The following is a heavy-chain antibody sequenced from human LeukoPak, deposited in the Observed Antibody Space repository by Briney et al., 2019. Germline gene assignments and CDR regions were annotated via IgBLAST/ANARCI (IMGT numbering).Heavy chain of an antibody. V-gene: IGHV4-34*01. CDR1: GGSVSGYY. CDR3: ARGLSCSGGSCSDY. J-gene: IGHJ4*02. Sequence: SETLSLTCAVYGGSVSGYYWNWIRQPPGKGLEWIGEVNHSGSTNYNPSLKSRVTMSADTPRTQFSLKLSSVTAADTAVYYCARGLSCSGGSCSDYWGQGTLVTVSS. D-gene: IGHD2-15*01. CDR2: VNHSGST.